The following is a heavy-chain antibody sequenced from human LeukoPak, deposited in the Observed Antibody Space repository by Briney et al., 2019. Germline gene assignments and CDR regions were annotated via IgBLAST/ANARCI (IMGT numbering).Heavy chain of an antibody. J-gene: IGHJ6*04. CDR1: GFTFSSYW. CDR3: AREIAVAGTSNYYYYYGMDV. Sequence: GGSLRLSCAASGFTFSSYWMHWVRQAPGKGLVCVSRINSDGSSTSYADSVKGRFTISRDNAKNTLYLQMNSLRAEDTAVYYCAREIAVAGTSNYYYYYGMDVWAKGPRSPSPQ. CDR2: INSDGSST. V-gene: IGHV3-74*01. D-gene: IGHD6-19*01.